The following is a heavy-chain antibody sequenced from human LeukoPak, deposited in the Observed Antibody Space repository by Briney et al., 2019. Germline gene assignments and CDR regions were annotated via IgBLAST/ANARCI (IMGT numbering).Heavy chain of an antibody. CDR3: ARDQSREFMVRGVKPGWFDP. V-gene: IGHV4-59*01. CDR2: IYYSGST. Sequence: SETLSLTCTVSGGSISSYYWSWIRQPPGKGLEWIGYIYYSGSTNYNPSLKSRVTISVDTSKNQFSLKLSSVTAADTAVYYCARDQSREFMVRGVKPGWFDPWGQGTLVTVSS. CDR1: GGSISSYY. J-gene: IGHJ5*02. D-gene: IGHD3-10*01.